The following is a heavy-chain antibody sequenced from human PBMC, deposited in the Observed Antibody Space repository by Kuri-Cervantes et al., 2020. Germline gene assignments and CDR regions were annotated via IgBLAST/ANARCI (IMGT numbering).Heavy chain of an antibody. V-gene: IGHV4-38-2*01. CDR1: GYSISSGYY. CDR2: INHSGST. CDR3: ARGQHSRRSYWYFDL. J-gene: IGHJ2*01. Sequence: SQTLSLTCAVSGYSISSGYYWGWIRQPPGKGLEWIGEINHSGSTNYNPSLKSRVTISVDTSKNQSSLKLSSVTAADTAVYYCARGQHSRRSYWYFDLWGRGTLVTVSS.